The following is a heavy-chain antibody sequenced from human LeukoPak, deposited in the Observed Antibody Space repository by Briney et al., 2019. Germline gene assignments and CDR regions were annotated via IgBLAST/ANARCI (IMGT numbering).Heavy chain of an antibody. D-gene: IGHD6-19*01. CDR1: GGTFSSYA. CDR2: MNPNSGNT. J-gene: IGHJ4*02. CDR3: ARGSPMRGSSGIQIDY. V-gene: IGHV1-8*03. Sequence: ASVKVSCKASGGTFSSYAISWVRQATGQGLEWMGWMNPNSGNTGYAQKFQGRVTITRNTSISTAYMELSSLRSEDTAVYYCARGSPMRGSSGIQIDYWGQGTLVTVSS.